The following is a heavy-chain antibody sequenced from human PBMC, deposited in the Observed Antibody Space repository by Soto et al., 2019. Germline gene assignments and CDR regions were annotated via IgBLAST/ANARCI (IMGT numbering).Heavy chain of an antibody. V-gene: IGHV1-58*01. CDR2: IVVGSGNT. CDR1: GFTFTSSA. Sequence: ASVKVSCKASGFTFTSSAVQWVRQARGQRLEWIGWIVVGSGNTNYGQKFQERVTITRDMSTSTAYMELSSLRSEDTAVYYCAAIPASYDSSGSAPRWFDPWGQGTLVTVSS. J-gene: IGHJ5*02. D-gene: IGHD3-22*01. CDR3: AAIPASYDSSGSAPRWFDP.